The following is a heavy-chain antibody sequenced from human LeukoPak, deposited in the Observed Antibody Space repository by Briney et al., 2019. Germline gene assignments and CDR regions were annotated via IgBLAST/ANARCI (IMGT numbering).Heavy chain of an antibody. CDR1: GFIFSNYG. CDR3: TKERTGIVGAITGFDY. CDR2: IRYDGNNK. J-gene: IGHJ4*02. Sequence: PGGSLRLSCAASGFIFSNYGMHWVRQAPGKGLEWVAFIRYDGNNKYYADSVKGRLTISRDNSKNTLYLQMNSLSAEDTAVYYCTKERTGIVGAITGFDYWGQGTLVTVSS. V-gene: IGHV3-30*02. D-gene: IGHD1-26*01.